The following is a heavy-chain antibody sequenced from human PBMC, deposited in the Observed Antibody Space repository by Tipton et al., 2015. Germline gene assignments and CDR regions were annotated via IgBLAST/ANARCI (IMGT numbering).Heavy chain of an antibody. CDR3: ARGHYGMDV. Sequence: TLSLTCAVYGGSFSGYYWTWIRQPPGKGLEWIGEINHSGGTKYNPSLKSRVTMSVDTSKNQFSLKLSSVTAEDTAVYYCARGHYGMDVWGQGTTVIVS. V-gene: IGHV4-34*01. CDR1: GGSFSGYY. J-gene: IGHJ6*02. CDR2: INHSGGT.